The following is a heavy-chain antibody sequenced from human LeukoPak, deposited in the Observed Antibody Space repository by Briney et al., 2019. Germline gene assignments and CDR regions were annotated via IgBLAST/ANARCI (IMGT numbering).Heavy chain of an antibody. J-gene: IGHJ4*02. CDR2: INAGNGNT. V-gene: IGHV1-3*03. Sequence: ASVEVSCKASGYTFTTYTIHWVRQAPGQRLEWMGRINAGNGNTKYSQEFQDRVTITRDTSASTAYMELSSLRAEDTAVYYCARGDHEIGLRYFDWSTFGWGQGTLVTVSS. CDR1: GYTFTTYT. CDR3: ARGDHEIGLRYFDWSTFG. D-gene: IGHD3-9*01.